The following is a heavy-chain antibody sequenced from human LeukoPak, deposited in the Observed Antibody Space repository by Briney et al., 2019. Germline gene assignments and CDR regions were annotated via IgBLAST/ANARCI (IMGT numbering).Heavy chain of an antibody. D-gene: IGHD2-2*01. J-gene: IGHJ4*02. CDR1: GFTFNNYA. V-gene: IGHV3-23*01. CDR2: IMIGGDGK. CDR3: VRAAPRDCSPASCSLFDT. Sequence: GGSLRLSCAGSGFTFNNYAMSWVRRAPRKGLEWVSTIMIGGDGKHYADSVKGRFTISRDRSESTQYLQMNGLRADDTAVYYCVRAAPRDCSPASCSLFDTWGQGTLVTVSS.